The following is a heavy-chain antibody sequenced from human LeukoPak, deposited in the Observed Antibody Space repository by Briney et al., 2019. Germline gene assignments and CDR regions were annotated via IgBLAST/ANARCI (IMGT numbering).Heavy chain of an antibody. J-gene: IGHJ6*03. V-gene: IGHV3-30*04. CDR3: ARVGVVVPAAIEYYYYYMDV. CDR2: ISYDGSNK. Sequence: PGRSLRLSCAASGFTFSSYAMHWVRQAPGKGLEWVAVISYDGSNKYYADSVKGRFTISRDNSKNTLYLQMNSLRAEGTAVYFCARVGVVVPAAIEYYYYYMDVWGKGTTVTVPS. CDR1: GFTFSSYA. D-gene: IGHD2-2*01.